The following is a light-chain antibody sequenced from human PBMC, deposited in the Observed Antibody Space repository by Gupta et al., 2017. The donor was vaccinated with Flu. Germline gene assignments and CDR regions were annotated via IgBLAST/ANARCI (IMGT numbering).Light chain of an antibody. J-gene: IGKJ1*01. CDR2: KS. Sequence: DIQMTQSPSTLSASVGDRVTITCRATESIGNWLAWYQQKPGKAPKLLIYKSILESGVPSRFSGSGSGTEFTLTISSLQSDDFATYYCQEYNTYSRAFGQGTKVEIK. V-gene: IGKV1-5*03. CDR3: QEYNTYSRA. CDR1: ESIGNW.